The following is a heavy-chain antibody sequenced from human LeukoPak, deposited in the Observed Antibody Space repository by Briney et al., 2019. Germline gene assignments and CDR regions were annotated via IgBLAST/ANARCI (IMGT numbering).Heavy chain of an antibody. Sequence: PSGTLSLTCAVSGGSISSSNWWSWVRQPPGKGLEGIGEIYHSGSTNYNPSLKSRLTISVDKSKNQFSLKLSSVTAADTAVYYCAIYSSSWYFDYWAQGTLVTVSS. CDR3: AIYSSSWYFDY. D-gene: IGHD6-13*01. J-gene: IGHJ4*02. CDR2: IYHSGST. CDR1: GGSISSSNW. V-gene: IGHV4-4*02.